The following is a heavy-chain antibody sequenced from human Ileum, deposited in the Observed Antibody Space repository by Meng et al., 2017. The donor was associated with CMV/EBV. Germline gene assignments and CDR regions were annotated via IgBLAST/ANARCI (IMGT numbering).Heavy chain of an antibody. J-gene: IGHJ5*01. CDR1: GGPTSSGGFY. CDR3: ARLNFDNWFDS. Sequence: CTGSGGPTSSGGFYWSAIRQHPGGGLEWIGDTYYSGAAYYNPPLKRRITMSVDTSKNQFSLRLSSVTAADTAVYYCARLNFDNWFDSWGQGTLVTVSS. CDR2: TYYSGAA. V-gene: IGHV4-31*03. D-gene: IGHD1-7*01.